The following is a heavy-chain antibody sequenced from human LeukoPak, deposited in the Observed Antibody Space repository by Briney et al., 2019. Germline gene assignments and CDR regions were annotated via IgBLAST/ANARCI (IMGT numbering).Heavy chain of an antibody. CDR2: IRSSSTI. CDR3: ARVGGHDYGDYDY. V-gene: IGHV3-69-1*01. CDR1: GFTFSNYN. J-gene: IGHJ4*02. Sequence: GGSLRLSCAASGFTFSNYNMNWVRQAPGKGLEWVSYIRSSSTIYYADSVKGRFTVSRDNAKNSLYLQMNSLRAEDTAVYYCARVGGHDYGDYDYWGQGTLVTVSS. D-gene: IGHD4-17*01.